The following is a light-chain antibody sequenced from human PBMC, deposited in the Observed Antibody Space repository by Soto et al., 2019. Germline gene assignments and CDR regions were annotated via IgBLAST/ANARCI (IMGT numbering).Light chain of an antibody. CDR1: QGISSY. J-gene: IGKJ5*01. Sequence: DIQLTQSPSFLSASVGDRVTITCRASQGISSYLAWYQQKPGKAPELLIYAASTLQSGVPSRFSGSGSGTEFTLTISSLQPEDFATYYCQQLNSYPLITFGQGTRLEIK. CDR3: QQLNSYPLIT. V-gene: IGKV1-9*01. CDR2: AAS.